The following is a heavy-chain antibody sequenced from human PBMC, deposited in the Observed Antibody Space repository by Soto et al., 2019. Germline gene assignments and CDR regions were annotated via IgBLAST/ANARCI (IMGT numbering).Heavy chain of an antibody. CDR2: INPSGGST. CDR3: ARELERVFDY. D-gene: IGHD1-1*01. J-gene: IGHJ4*02. Sequence: GASVKVSCKASGYTFTTYYMHWVRQAPGQGLEWMGIINPSGGSTRYAQKFQGRVTMTRDTSTSTVYMELNSLRIEDTAVYYCARELERVFDYWGQGTLVTVSS. CDR1: GYTFTTYY. V-gene: IGHV1-46*01.